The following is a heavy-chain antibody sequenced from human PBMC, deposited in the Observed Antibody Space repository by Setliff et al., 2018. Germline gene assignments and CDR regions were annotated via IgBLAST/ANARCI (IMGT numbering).Heavy chain of an antibody. V-gene: IGHV4-31*03. CDR2: IYYSGST. D-gene: IGHD3-22*01. J-gene: IGHJ5*02. CDR1: GGSISSGGYY. Sequence: SETLSLTCTVSGGSISSGGYYWSWIRQHPGKGLEWIGYIYYSGSTYYNPSLKSRVTISVDTSKNQFSLKLTSVTAADTAIYYCARDTSSDWAAWFEPWSQGILVTVSS. CDR3: ARDTSSDWAAWFEP.